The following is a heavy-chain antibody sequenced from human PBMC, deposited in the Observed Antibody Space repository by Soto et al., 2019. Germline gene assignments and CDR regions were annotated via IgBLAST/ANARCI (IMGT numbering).Heavy chain of an antibody. CDR1: GFTFTSSA. V-gene: IGHV1-58*01. D-gene: IGHD2-2*01. CDR3: AAAVGGPAAMDD. J-gene: IGHJ4*02. Sequence: SVKVSCKASGFTFTSSAVQWVRQARGQRLEWIGWIVVGSGNTNYAQKFQERVTITRDMSTSTAYMELSSLRSEDTAVYYCAAAVGGPAAMDDWGQGTLVTVSS. CDR2: IVVGSGNT.